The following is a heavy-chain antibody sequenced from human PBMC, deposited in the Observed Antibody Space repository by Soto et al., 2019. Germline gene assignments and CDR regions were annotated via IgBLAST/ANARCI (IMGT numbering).Heavy chain of an antibody. CDR1: GYTFTGYY. V-gene: IGHV1-2*04. D-gene: IGHD6-13*01. CDR2: ISPNSGGT. J-gene: IGHJ6*02. Sequence: ASVKVSCKASGYTFTGYYMHWVRQAPGQGLEWMGWISPNSGGTNYAQKFQGWVTMTRDTSISTAYMELSRLRSDDTAVYYCARGPPSYSSPNYGMDVWGQGTTVTVSS. CDR3: ARGPPSYSSPNYGMDV.